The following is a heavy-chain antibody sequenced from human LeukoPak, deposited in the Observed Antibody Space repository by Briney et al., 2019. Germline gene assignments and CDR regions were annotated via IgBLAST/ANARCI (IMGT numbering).Heavy chain of an antibody. V-gene: IGHV3-23*01. D-gene: IGHD3-10*01. J-gene: IGHJ4*02. CDR1: GFTFSRYV. CDR3: AKPPGYYGSGSYPYYFDY. CDR2: ISDSGNNT. Sequence: GGSLRLSCAASGFTFSRYVMSWVRQAPGRGLEWVSAISDSGNNTYYADSVKGRFTISRDNSKNTLYLQMNSLRAEDTAVYYCAKPPGYYGSGSYPYYFDYWGQGTLVTVSS.